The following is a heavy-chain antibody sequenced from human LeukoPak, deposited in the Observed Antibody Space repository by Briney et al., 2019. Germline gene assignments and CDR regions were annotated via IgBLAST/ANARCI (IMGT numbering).Heavy chain of an antibody. CDR3: ARQYCSSTSCLDHFDY. CDR1: GYSISSGYY. D-gene: IGHD2-2*01. CDR2: IYHSGST. J-gene: IGHJ4*02. V-gene: IGHV4-38-2*01. Sequence: KPSETLSLTCAVSGYSISSGYYWGWIRQPPGKGLEWIGSIYHSGSTYYNPSLKSRVTISVDTSKNQFSLKLSSVTAADTAVYYCARQYCSSTSCLDHFDYWGQGTLVTVSS.